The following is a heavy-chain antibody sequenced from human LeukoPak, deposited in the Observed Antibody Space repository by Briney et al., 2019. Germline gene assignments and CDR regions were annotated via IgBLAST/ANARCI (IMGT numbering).Heavy chain of an antibody. V-gene: IGHV3-15*07. J-gene: IGHJ4*02. CDR1: GFTFSNAW. CDR2: IKSKTDGGTT. Sequence: KPGGSLRLSCAASGFTFSNAWMNWVRQAPGKGLEWVGRIKSKTDGGTTDYAAPVKGRFTISRDDSKNTLYLQMNSLKTEDTAVYYCTTYYDSSGSPFDYWGQGTLVTVSS. CDR3: TTYYDSSGSPFDY. D-gene: IGHD3-22*01.